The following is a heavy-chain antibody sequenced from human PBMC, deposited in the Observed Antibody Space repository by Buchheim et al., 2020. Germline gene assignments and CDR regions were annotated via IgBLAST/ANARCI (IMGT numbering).Heavy chain of an antibody. V-gene: IGHV4-34*01. CDR1: GWSFSGYY. J-gene: IGHJ4*02. Sequence: QVQLQQWGAGLLKPSETLSLTCAVYGWSFSGYYWSWIRQPPGKGLEWIGEISHSGRSNYNPSLKSRATISVDTSKHQVSLKLTSVTAADTAVYSCARVYSNSFDYWGQGTL. CDR3: ARVYSNSFDY. D-gene: IGHD4-11*01. CDR2: ISHSGRS.